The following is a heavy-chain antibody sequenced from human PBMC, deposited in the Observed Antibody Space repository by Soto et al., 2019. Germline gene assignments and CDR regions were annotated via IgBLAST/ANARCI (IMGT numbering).Heavy chain of an antibody. CDR3: ARDVLSSKPRGYYYDVPFDY. CDR2: ISSSSSYI. CDR1: GFTFSIYS. D-gene: IGHD3-22*01. V-gene: IGHV3-21*01. Sequence: PGGSLRLSCAASGFTFSIYSMNWVRQAPGKGLEWVSSISSSSSYIYYADSVKGRFTISRDNAKNSLYLQMNSLRTEDTAVYYCARDVLSSKPRGYYYDVPFDYWGQGTLVTVSS. J-gene: IGHJ4*02.